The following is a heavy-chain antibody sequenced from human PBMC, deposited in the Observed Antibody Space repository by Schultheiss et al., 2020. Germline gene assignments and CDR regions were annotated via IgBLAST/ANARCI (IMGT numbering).Heavy chain of an antibody. CDR3: ASGYCSGGSCYDLDY. CDR1: GFTFSSYA. J-gene: IGHJ4*02. CDR2: ISGSGGST. V-gene: IGHV3-23*01. Sequence: GGSLRLSCAASGFTFSSYAMSWVRQAPGKGLEWVSAISGSGGSTYYADSVKGRFTISRDNSKNTLYLQMNSLRAEDTAVYYCASGYCSGGSCYDLDYWGQGTLVTVSS. D-gene: IGHD2-15*01.